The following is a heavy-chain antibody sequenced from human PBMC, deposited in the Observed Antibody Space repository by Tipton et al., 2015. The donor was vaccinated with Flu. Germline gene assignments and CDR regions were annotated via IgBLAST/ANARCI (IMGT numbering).Heavy chain of an antibody. V-gene: IGHV4-4*07. CDR3: AGATTVTTSGMDV. CDR1: GGSLSSYY. Sequence: TLSLTCTVSGGSLSSYYWSWIRQPAGKGLEWIGRIYTSGNTNYNPSLKSRLTMSVDASKKQFSLKLRSVTAADTAVYYCAGATTVTTSGMDVWDQGP. J-gene: IGHJ6*02. D-gene: IGHD4-11*01. CDR2: IYTSGNT.